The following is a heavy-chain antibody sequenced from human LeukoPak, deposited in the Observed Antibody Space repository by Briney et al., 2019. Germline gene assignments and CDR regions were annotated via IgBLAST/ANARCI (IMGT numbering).Heavy chain of an antibody. CDR1: GFNFGGYG. Sequence: PGGSLRLSCAASGFNFGGYGMHWVRQAPGKGLEWVAYIRYNGDTIHYADSVQGRFTISRDNSKNTLYLQMNSLRAEDTAVYYCAKGELHYDSSGSNFDYWGQGNLVTVSS. CDR3: AKGELHYDSSGSNFDY. V-gene: IGHV3-30*02. CDR2: IRYNGDTI. J-gene: IGHJ4*02. D-gene: IGHD3-22*01.